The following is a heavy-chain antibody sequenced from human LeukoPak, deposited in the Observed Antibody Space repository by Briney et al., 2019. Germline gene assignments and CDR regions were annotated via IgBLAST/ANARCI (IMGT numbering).Heavy chain of an antibody. J-gene: IGHJ4*02. CDR1: GFTFRDYP. D-gene: IGHD6-19*01. CDR3: VKERDRGTDVADDFDF. CDR2: IARDDYT. Sequence: GGSLRLSCVASGFTFRDYPMAWVRQVPGGGLEWVSAIARDDYTVYPDPLKGRFTISRDNSRNTLYLLMNTLRAEDTAVYYCVKERDRGTDVADDFDFWGQGTLVTVSS. V-gene: IGHV3-23*01.